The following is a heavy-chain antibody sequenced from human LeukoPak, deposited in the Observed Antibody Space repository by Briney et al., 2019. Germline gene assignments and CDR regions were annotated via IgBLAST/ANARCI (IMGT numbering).Heavy chain of an antibody. V-gene: IGHV4-31*03. CDR1: GXSISSGGYY. D-gene: IGHD3-22*01. J-gene: IGHJ4*02. CDR2: IYYSGST. Sequence: SETLSLTCTVSGXSISSGGYYWSWIRQHPGKGLEWIGYIYYSGSTYYNPSLKSRVTISVDTSKNQFSLKLSSVTAADTAVYYCARGVTMTPLDYWGQGTLVTVSS. CDR3: ARGVTMTPLDY.